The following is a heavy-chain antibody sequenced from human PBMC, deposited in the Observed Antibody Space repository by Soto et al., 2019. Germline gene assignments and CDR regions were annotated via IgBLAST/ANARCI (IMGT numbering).Heavy chain of an antibody. V-gene: IGHV1-46*03. CDR1: GYIFTNYY. CDR2: INLSADRT. D-gene: IGHD3-22*01. CDR3: VRDPSSGYRSFDY. J-gene: IGHJ4*02. Sequence: ASVKVSCKASGYIFTNYYIHWVGQAPGQGLEWMGIINLSADRTSYAQKFQGRFTVTMDTSTSTVYMELGSLRSEDTAVYYCVRDPSSGYRSFDYWGQGTLVTVSS.